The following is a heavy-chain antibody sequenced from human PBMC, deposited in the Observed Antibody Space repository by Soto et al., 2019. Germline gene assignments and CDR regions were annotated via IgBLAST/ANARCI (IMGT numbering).Heavy chain of an antibody. Sequence: EVQLLESGGGLVQPGGYLRLSCAASGFTFSSYAMSWVRQAPGKGLEWVQAISGSGGSTYYADSVKGRFTISRDNYKNTLYLQMNSLRAEDTAVYYCAKDHLVGATQLDYWGQGTLVTVSS. V-gene: IGHV3-23*01. CDR1: GFTFSSYA. CDR2: ISGSGGST. D-gene: IGHD1-26*01. J-gene: IGHJ4*02. CDR3: AKDHLVGATQLDY.